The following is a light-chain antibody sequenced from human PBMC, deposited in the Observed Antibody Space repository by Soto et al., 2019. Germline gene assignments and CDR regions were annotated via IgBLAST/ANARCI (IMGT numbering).Light chain of an antibody. Sequence: DIQMTQSPATLSASVGDRVTITCRTSQSISSWLAWYQQKPGKAPKLLIYKASSLESGVPSRFSGSGSGTQFTLTISSLQPDEFATYYCQQYNSYWTFCQGTKV. CDR2: KAS. J-gene: IGKJ1*01. CDR1: QSISSW. V-gene: IGKV1-5*03. CDR3: QQYNSYWT.